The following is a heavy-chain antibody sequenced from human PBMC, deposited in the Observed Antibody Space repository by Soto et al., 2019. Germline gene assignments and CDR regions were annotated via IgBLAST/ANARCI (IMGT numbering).Heavy chain of an antibody. D-gene: IGHD2-15*01. CDR1: GYTFTSYA. CDR3: AREGLPLDN. V-gene: IGHV1-3*01. CDR2: INAGNGNT. J-gene: IGHJ4*02. Sequence: ASVKVSCKASGYTFTSYAMNWLRQAPGQRLEWMGWINAGNGNTKYSQKFQGRVTITRDTSASTAYMELSSLRYDDTAVYYCAREGLPLDNWGQGTLVTVSS.